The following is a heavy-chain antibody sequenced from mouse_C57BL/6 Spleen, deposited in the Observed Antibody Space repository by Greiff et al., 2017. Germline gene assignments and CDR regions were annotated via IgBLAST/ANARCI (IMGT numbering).Heavy chain of an antibody. D-gene: IGHD1-1*01. CDR3: ASHPYYYGSSRYFDV. J-gene: IGHJ1*03. CDR2: IRNKANGYTT. CDR1: GFTFTDYY. V-gene: IGHV7-3*01. Sequence: EVQLQESGGGLVQPGGSLSLSCAASGFTFTDYYMSWVRQPPGKALEWLGFIRNKANGYTTEYSASVKGRFTISRDNSQSILYLQMNALRAEDSATYYCASHPYYYGSSRYFDVWGTGTTVTVSS.